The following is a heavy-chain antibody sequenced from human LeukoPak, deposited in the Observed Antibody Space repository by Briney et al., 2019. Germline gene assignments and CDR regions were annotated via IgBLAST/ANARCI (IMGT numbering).Heavy chain of an antibody. Sequence: PGGSLRLSCAASGLSVSGNYMSWVRQAPGKGPEWVSIIYSDGSTYYADSVKGRFTISRHNSKNTVYLQMNSLRVDDTAVYYCAKDCHLLSPSEYYFDYWGQGTLVTVSS. CDR1: GLSVSGNY. D-gene: IGHD1-26*01. CDR3: AKDCHLLSPSEYYFDY. V-gene: IGHV3-53*04. J-gene: IGHJ4*02. CDR2: IYSDGST.